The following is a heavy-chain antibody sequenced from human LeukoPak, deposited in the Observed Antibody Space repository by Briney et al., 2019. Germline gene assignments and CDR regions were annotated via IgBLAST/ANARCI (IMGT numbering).Heavy chain of an antibody. CDR3: ASYTAITPTFDY. CDR1: GGSISSYY. D-gene: IGHD5-18*01. V-gene: IGHV4-59*01. CDR2: IYYSGST. J-gene: IGHJ4*02. Sequence: PSETLSLTCTVSGGSISSYYWSWIRQPPGKGLEWIGYIYYSGSTNYNPSLKSRVTISVDTSKNQFSLKLSSVPAADTAVYYCASYTAITPTFDYWGQGTLVTVSS.